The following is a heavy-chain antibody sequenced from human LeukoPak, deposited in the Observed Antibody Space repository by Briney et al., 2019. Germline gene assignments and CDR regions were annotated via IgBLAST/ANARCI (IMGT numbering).Heavy chain of an antibody. CDR2: IYHSGST. J-gene: IGHJ5*02. CDR3: ARAQRGSLYNWFDP. Sequence: SETLSLTCTVSGYSISSGYYWGWIRQPPGKGLEWIGSIYHSGSTYYNPSLKSRVTISVDTSKNQFSLKLSSVTAADTAVYYCARAQRGSLYNWFDPWGQGTLVTVSS. V-gene: IGHV4-38-2*02. D-gene: IGHD1-26*01. CDR1: GYSISSGYY.